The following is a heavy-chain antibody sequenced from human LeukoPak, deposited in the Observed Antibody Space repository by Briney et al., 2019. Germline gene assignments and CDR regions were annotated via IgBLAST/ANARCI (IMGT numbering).Heavy chain of an antibody. Sequence: SQTLSLTCAISGDSVSSNSAAWNWIRQSPSRGLEWLGRTYYRSKWYSDYAVSVKSRITINPDTSKNQFSLQLNSVTPEDTAVYYCARDLPTYYDFWSGYYPTSYFDYWGQGTLVTVSS. D-gene: IGHD3-3*01. CDR3: ARDLPTYYDFWSGYYPTSYFDY. CDR1: GDSVSSNSAA. J-gene: IGHJ4*02. V-gene: IGHV6-1*01. CDR2: TYYRSKWYS.